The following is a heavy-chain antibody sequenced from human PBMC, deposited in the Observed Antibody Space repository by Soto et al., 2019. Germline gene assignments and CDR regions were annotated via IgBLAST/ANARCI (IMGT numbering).Heavy chain of an antibody. CDR2: ISAYNGNT. CDR3: ARDLTIVYDSSGGLDY. CDR1: GYTFTSYG. Sequence: GASVKVSCKASGYTFTSYGISWVRQAPGQGLEWMGWISAYNGNTNYAQKLQGRVTMTTDTSTSTAYMELRSLRSDDTAVYYCARDLTIVYDSSGGLDYWGQGTLVTVSS. V-gene: IGHV1-18*01. J-gene: IGHJ4*02. D-gene: IGHD3-22*01.